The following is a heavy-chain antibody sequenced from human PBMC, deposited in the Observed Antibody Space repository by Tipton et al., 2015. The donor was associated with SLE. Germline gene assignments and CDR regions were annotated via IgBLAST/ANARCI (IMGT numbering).Heavy chain of an antibody. Sequence: TLSLTCTVSGGSIISNYWSWVRQPPGKGLEWIGYGYNSGTSHYNPSLMSRVAISADMSKDHFSLKLSSVTAADTAVYYCASGGYYVGAFDIWGQGKMVTVSS. CDR1: GGSIISNY. CDR2: GYNSGTS. V-gene: IGHV4-59*08. J-gene: IGHJ3*02. D-gene: IGHD1-26*01. CDR3: ASGGYYVGAFDI.